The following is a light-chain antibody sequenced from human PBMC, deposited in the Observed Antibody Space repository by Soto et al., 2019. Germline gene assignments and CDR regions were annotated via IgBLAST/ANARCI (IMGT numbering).Light chain of an antibody. Sequence: QAVVTQQPSLTGSPGGTVTLTCASTTRAVTSGYYPNWFQQNPGQAPRALIYSTSNKPSWASARFSGSLPGGKAALTLSGVQPEDEAEYYCLFYYGGDYVVFGGGTKLTVL. CDR1: TRAVTSGYY. CDR2: STS. V-gene: IGLV7-43*01. J-gene: IGLJ2*01. CDR3: LFYYGGDYVV.